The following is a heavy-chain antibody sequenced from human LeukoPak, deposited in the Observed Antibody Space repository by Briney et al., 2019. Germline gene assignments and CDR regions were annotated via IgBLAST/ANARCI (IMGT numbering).Heavy chain of an antibody. Sequence: GESLRLSCAASGFTVSSNYMSWVRQAPGKGLEWVSLLYSDGSTYYADSVKGRFTISRDQSKNTLYLQMNSLRAEDTAVYYCAKDRTDYDFWSGYYTFDYWGQGTLVTVSS. CDR1: GFTVSSNY. D-gene: IGHD3-3*01. CDR3: AKDRTDYDFWSGYYTFDY. CDR2: LYSDGST. V-gene: IGHV3-53*01. J-gene: IGHJ4*02.